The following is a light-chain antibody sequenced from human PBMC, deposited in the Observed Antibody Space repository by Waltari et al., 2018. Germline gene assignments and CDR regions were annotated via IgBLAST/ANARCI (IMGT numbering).Light chain of an antibody. CDR1: QDITNY. J-gene: IGKJ3*01. CDR2: ATS. CDR3: QQYDSLPLT. Sequence: DVQMTQSPSSLSASIGDRVTITCQASQDITNYLNGYQQKPGKAPNLLIYATSNLESGVPSRFSGSGSGTLFTFTISSLQPEDIATYYCQQYDSLPLTFGPGTTVDV. V-gene: IGKV1-33*01.